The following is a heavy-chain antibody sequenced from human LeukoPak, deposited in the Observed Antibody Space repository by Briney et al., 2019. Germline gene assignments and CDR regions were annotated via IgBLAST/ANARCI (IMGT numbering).Heavy chain of an antibody. CDR2: VSNSGNT. V-gene: IGHV4-59*08. J-gene: IGHJ4*02. CDR3: ASRAFYDSSGLDF. D-gene: IGHD3-22*01. CDR1: GGSIRNYY. Sequence: PSETLSLTCSVSGGSIRNYYWTWIRQPPGKGLEWIGHVSNSGNTKYNPSLKSRVTISIDTSKEHFSLNLSSVSAADTAVYYCASRAFYDSSGLDFWGQGILVTVSS.